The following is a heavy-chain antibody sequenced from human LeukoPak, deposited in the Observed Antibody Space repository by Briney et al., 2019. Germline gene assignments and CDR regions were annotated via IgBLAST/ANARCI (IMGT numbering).Heavy chain of an antibody. Sequence: SETLSLTCTVSGGSISNSSNYWGWIRQPPGKGLEWIGSVFYSGITYFNSSLKSRLTISVDTSKNQFSLKLSSVTAADTAVYYCARDKDYGDYGMDVWGQGTTVTVFS. CDR1: GGSISNSSNY. J-gene: IGHJ6*02. D-gene: IGHD4-17*01. CDR2: VFYSGIT. V-gene: IGHV4-39*07. CDR3: ARDKDYGDYGMDV.